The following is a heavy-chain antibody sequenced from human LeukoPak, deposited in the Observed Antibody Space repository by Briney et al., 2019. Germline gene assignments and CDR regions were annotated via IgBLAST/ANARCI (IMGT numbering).Heavy chain of an antibody. CDR1: GFTFSSNG. D-gene: IGHD3/OR15-3a*01. Sequence: GGSLRLSCVASGFTFSSNGMHWVRQAPGKGLEWVSVISDSGGSTYYADSVKGRFTTSRDNAKNTLYLQMKSLRGEDTAVYYCARSGGTGFDPWGQGTLVTVSS. V-gene: IGHV3-NL1*01. CDR3: ARSGGTGFDP. CDR2: ISDSGGST. J-gene: IGHJ5*02.